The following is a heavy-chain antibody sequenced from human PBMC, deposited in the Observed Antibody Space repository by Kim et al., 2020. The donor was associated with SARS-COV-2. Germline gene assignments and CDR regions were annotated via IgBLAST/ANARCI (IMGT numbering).Heavy chain of an antibody. Sequence: GGSLRLSCAASGFTFSDYYMSWIRQAPGKGLEWVSYISSSSSYTNYADSVKGRFTISRDNAKNSLYLQMNSLRAEDTAVYYCARGGIVVVPAAGIRGWFDPWGQGTLVTVSS. D-gene: IGHD2-2*01. V-gene: IGHV3-11*06. CDR2: ISSSSSYT. CDR1: GFTFSDYY. J-gene: IGHJ5*02. CDR3: ARGGIVVVPAAGIRGWFDP.